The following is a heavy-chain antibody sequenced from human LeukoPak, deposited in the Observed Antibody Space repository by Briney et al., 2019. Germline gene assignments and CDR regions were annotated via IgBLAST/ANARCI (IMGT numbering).Heavy chain of an antibody. CDR1: GFTFSSYG. CDR2: ISYDGSNK. CDR3: AKGNDYGDYDQQIGRY. J-gene: IGHJ4*02. D-gene: IGHD4-17*01. V-gene: IGHV3-30*18. Sequence: GGSLRLSCAASGFTFSSYGMHWVRQAPGKGLDWVAVISYDGSNKYYADSVKGRFTISRDNSKNTLYLQMNSLRAEDTAVYYCAKGNDYGDYDQQIGRYWGQGTLVTVSS.